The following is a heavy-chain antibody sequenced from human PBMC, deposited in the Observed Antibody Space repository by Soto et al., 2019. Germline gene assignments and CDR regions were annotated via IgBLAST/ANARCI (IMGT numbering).Heavy chain of an antibody. CDR1: GYTFTSYG. J-gene: IGHJ1*01. CDR2: ISAYNGNT. CDR3: ARDFNCGGDCYHYFRH. V-gene: IGHV1-18*01. Sequence: ASVKVSCKASGYTFTSYGISWVRQAPGQGLEWMGWISAYNGNTNYAQKLQGRVTMTTDTSTSTAYMELRSLRSDDTAVYYCARDFNCGGDCYHYFRHWGQGTLVTVSS. D-gene: IGHD2-21*02.